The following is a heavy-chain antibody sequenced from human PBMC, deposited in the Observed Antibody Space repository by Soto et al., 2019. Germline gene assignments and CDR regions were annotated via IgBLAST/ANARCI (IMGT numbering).Heavy chain of an antibody. Sequence: ETLSLTCTVSGGSISSGNYYWGWIRQPPGRGLEWIGNIHYSGSTYYNPSLKSRVTISVDTSKNHFSLKLSSVTAADTAVYYCARRSGGTSRLDYWGQGTLVTVSS. J-gene: IGHJ4*02. D-gene: IGHD2-15*01. CDR3: ARRSGGTSRLDY. V-gene: IGHV4-39*02. CDR2: IHYSGST. CDR1: GGSISSGNYY.